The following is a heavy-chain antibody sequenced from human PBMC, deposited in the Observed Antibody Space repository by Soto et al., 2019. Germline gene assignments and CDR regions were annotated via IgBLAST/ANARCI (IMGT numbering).Heavy chain of an antibody. Sequence: QVQLVESGGGVVQPGRSLRLSCAASGFTFSSYGMHWVRQAPGKGLEWAAVISDDGNNKWYADSVKGRFTISRDNSKNTLSLQMNSLRPEDTAVYYCAKDLYRGSHQEVADSWGQGTRVTVSS. CDR1: GFTFSSYG. CDR3: AKDLYRGSHQEVADS. J-gene: IGHJ4*02. V-gene: IGHV3-30*18. D-gene: IGHD3-10*01. CDR2: ISDDGNNK.